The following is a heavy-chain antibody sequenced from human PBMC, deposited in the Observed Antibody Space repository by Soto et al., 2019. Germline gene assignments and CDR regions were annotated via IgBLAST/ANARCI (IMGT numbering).Heavy chain of an antibody. D-gene: IGHD3-22*01. CDR1: RYIFTGYY. V-gene: IGHV1-2*02. CDR2: INPNSGDT. CDR3: ARLDSSGYYYGYYFDY. J-gene: IGHJ4*02. Sequence: ASVKVSCKTSRYIFTGYYMHWVRQAPGQGLEWMGWINPNSGDTNYAQRFKGRVSMTSDTSINTAYLELSRLRPGDTAVYYCARLDSSGYYYGYYFDYWGQGTLVTVSS.